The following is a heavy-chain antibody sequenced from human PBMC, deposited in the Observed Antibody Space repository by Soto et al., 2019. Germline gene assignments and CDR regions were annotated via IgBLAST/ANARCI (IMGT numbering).Heavy chain of an antibody. J-gene: IGHJ4*02. V-gene: IGHV4-4*02. Sequence: QLQLQESGPGLVRPSGTVSLTCAVAGVSLSSDNWWSWVRQPPGKALEWIGENHHSGSTNYNPSLKSRVTMSVVPSKDLFSLTLNSVTAADTAFYYCARDHGGHHGDWGQGTLVSVSS. D-gene: IGHD6-25*01. CDR2: NHHSGST. CDR1: GVSLSSDNW. CDR3: ARDHGGHHGD.